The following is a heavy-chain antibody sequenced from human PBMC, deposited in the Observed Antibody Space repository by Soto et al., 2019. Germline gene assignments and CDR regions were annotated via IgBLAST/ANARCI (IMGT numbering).Heavy chain of an antibody. D-gene: IGHD3-22*01. Sequence: ASVKVSCKASGYTFTSYAMHWVRQAPGQRLEWMGWINAGNGNTKYSQKFQGRVTITRDTSASTAYMELSSLRSEDTAVYYCARGGGYYDSRDAFDIWGQGTMVTVSS. V-gene: IGHV1-3*01. CDR3: ARGGGYYDSRDAFDI. CDR2: INAGNGNT. J-gene: IGHJ3*02. CDR1: GYTFTSYA.